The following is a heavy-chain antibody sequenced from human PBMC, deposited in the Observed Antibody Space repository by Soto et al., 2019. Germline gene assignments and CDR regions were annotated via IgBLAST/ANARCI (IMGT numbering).Heavy chain of an antibody. D-gene: IGHD3-10*01. Sequence: SSQTLSLTCTVSGGYISSGGYYWSWIRQHPGKGLECIGYIYYSGSTYYNPSLKSRVTISVDTSENQFSLKLSSVTAADTAVYYCARYGSGSYYPTTFDYWGQGTLVTVSS. CDR1: GGYISSGGYY. CDR3: ARYGSGSYYPTTFDY. V-gene: IGHV4-31*03. J-gene: IGHJ4*02. CDR2: IYYSGST.